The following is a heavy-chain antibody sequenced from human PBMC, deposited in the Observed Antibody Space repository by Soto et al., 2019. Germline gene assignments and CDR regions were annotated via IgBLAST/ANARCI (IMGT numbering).Heavy chain of an antibody. Sequence: QVQLQQWGAGLLKPSETLSLTCAVYGGSFSGYYWSWIRQPPGKGLEWIGEINHSGSTNYNPSLKSRVTISVDTSKNQFSLKLSSVTAADTAVYYCARGRRYGSGLNYFDYWGQGTLVTVSS. V-gene: IGHV4-34*01. CDR2: INHSGST. CDR3: ARGRRYGSGLNYFDY. D-gene: IGHD3-10*01. J-gene: IGHJ4*02. CDR1: GGSFSGYY.